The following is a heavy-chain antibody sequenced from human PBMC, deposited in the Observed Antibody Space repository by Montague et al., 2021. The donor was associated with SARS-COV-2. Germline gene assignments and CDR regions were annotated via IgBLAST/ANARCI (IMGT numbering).Heavy chain of an antibody. V-gene: IGHV3-30*04. CDR3: ARALGGSYYYGMDV. J-gene: IGHJ6*02. Sequence: SLRLSCAASGFTFSTYAMHWVRQAPGKGLEWVAVISYDGSNKYYADSVKGRFTISRDNSKSTLYVQMKRLRAEDTAVYYCARALGGSYYYGMDVWGQGTTVTVSS. CDR1: GFTFSTYA. CDR2: ISYDGSNK. D-gene: IGHD1-26*01.